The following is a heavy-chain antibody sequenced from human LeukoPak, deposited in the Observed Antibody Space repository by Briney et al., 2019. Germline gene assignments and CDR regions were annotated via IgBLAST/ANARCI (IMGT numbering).Heavy chain of an antibody. J-gene: IGHJ2*01. D-gene: IGHD6-19*01. V-gene: IGHV4-59*01. CDR1: GGSISSYY. CDR2: INYRGST. CDR3: ARGILRIAVVPYWYVDL. Sequence: SETLSLTCTVSGGSISSYYWSWIPQPPGKGLEGIRYINYRGSTNYNSSIKSRVPISVDTSKNQFSLKLSSVTAANTAVYYCARGILRIAVVPYWYVDLWGRGTLVTVSS.